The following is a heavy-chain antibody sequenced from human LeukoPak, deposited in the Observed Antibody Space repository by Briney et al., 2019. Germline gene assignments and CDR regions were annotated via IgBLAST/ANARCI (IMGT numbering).Heavy chain of an antibody. V-gene: IGHV1-8*03. J-gene: IGHJ6*03. CDR1: GYTFSSYD. CDR2: LNPSGGYT. Sequence: GASVKVSCKASGYTFSSYDVNWVRQAAGQGLEWMGWLNPSGGYTGYAQKFQGRVTITGNTSIGTTYMELSSLTSEDTAVYYCARVQGGDYPLYDYYMDVWGKGTTVTVSS. CDR3: ARVQGGDYPLYDYYMDV. D-gene: IGHD2-21*02.